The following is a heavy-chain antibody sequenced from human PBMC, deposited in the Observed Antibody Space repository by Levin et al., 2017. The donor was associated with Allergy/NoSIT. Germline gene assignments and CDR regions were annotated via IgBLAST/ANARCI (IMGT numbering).Heavy chain of an antibody. V-gene: IGHV5-51*01. Sequence: KVSCKGSGYSFTSYWIGWVRQMPGKGLEWMGIIYPGDSDTRYSPSFQGQVTISADKSISTAYLQWSSLKASDTAMYYCARFSTAAHTLPYFDYWGQGTLVTVSS. CDR1: GYSFTSYW. CDR3: ARFSTAAHTLPYFDY. D-gene: IGHD6-25*01. J-gene: IGHJ4*02. CDR2: IYPGDSDT.